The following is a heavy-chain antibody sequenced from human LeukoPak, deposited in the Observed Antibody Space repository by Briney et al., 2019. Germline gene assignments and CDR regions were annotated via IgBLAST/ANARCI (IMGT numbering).Heavy chain of an antibody. D-gene: IGHD4-11*01. V-gene: IGHV3-30*02. Sequence: GGSLRLSCAASGFTFSSYGMHWVRQAPGKGLEWVAFIRYDGSNKYYADSVKGRFTISRDNSKNTLYLQMNRLRAEDTAVYYCARGLRAVTTTDNWFDPWGQGTLVTVSS. CDR1: GFTFSSYG. CDR3: ARGLRAVTTTDNWFDP. CDR2: IRYDGSNK. J-gene: IGHJ5*02.